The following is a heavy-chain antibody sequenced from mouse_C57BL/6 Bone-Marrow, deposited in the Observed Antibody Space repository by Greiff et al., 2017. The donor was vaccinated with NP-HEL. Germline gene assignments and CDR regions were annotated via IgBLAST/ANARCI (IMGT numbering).Heavy chain of an antibody. CDR3: ASGVLRSFDY. V-gene: IGHV1-63*01. J-gene: IGHJ2*01. CDR1: GYTFTNYW. Sequence: QVQLQQSGAELVRPGTSVKMSCKASGYTFTNYWIGWAKQRPGHGLEWIGDIYPGGGYTNYNEKFKGKATLTADKSSSTAYMQFSSLTSEDSAIYYCASGVLRSFDYWGQGTTLTVSS. D-gene: IGHD1-1*01. CDR2: IYPGGGYT.